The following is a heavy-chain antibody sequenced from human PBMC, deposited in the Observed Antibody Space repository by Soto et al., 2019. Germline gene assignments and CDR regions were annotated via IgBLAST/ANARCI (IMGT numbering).Heavy chain of an antibody. J-gene: IGHJ4*02. D-gene: IGHD1-20*01. CDR3: ARITGRRLDY. V-gene: IGHV4-39*01. Sequence: SETLSLTCTVSSGSISVTNVFWGWVRQPPGKGLEWIGNVDYSGTAYFSPSLATRVTFHVDTSKNQFSLTLYSVTAADTAVYYCARITGRRLDYWGQGILVTVSS. CDR1: SGSISVTNVF. CDR2: VDYSGTA.